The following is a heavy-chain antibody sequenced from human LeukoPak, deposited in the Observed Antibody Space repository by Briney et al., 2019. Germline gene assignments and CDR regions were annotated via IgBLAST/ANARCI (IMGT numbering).Heavy chain of an antibody. CDR3: ATPRFSVGLDS. CDR1: GITFRNYW. V-gene: IGHV3-7*01. Sequence: GGSLRLSCAASGITFRNYWMSWVRQAPGKGLEWVANIKQDGSEKYYMDSVKGRFTISRDNAKNSLYLQMNSLRAEDTAVYYCATPRFSVGLDSWGQGIPVTVSS. D-gene: IGHD1-26*01. CDR2: IKQDGSEK. J-gene: IGHJ4*02.